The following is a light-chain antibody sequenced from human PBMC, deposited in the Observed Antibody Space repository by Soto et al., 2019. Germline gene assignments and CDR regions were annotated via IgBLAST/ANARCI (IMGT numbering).Light chain of an antibody. J-gene: IGLJ7*01. CDR2: EVR. Sequence: QSAVTQPASVSGSPGQSITISCTGTSSDVGDYNYVSWYQHHPGKAPKLIIYEVRNRPSGVPNRFSGVKSGNTASLTISGLQAEDEADYYCSSYRTGSAFYVFGSGTQLTVL. CDR1: SSDVGDYNY. V-gene: IGLV2-14*01. CDR3: SSYRTGSAFYV.